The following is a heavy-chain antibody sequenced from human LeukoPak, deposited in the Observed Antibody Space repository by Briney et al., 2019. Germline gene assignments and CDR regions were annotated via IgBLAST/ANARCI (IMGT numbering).Heavy chain of an antibody. Sequence: GASVKVSCKASGYSFINYGISWVRQAPGQGLEWMGWIGTHSGNTNYAQKFQERVTMTPDTSTSTAYMELRRLRSDDTAVYYCARHDTRYCRSPSCPDASDIWGQGTMVTVSS. V-gene: IGHV1-18*01. CDR3: ARHDTRYCRSPSCPDASDI. CDR2: IGTHSGNT. J-gene: IGHJ3*02. D-gene: IGHD2-2*01. CDR1: GYSFINYG.